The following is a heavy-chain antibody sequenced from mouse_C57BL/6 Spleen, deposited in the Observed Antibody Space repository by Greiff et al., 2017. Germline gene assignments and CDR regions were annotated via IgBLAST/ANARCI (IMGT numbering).Heavy chain of an antibody. CDR2: IYPGSGST. J-gene: IGHJ2*01. V-gene: IGHV1-55*01. D-gene: IGHD1-1*01. Sequence: QVQLQQPGAELVKPGASVRMSCKASGYTFTSYWITWLKQRPGQGLEWIGDIYPGSGSTNYNEKFKSKATLTVETSSSPAYMQLSSLTSEDSAFYYCASAYCGISYFYSRRPANTRPASS. CDR3: ASAYCGISYFYS. CDR1: GYTFTSYW.